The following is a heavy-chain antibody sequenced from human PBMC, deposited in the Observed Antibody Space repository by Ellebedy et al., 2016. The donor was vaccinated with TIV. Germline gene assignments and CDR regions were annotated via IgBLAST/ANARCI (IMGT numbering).Heavy chain of an antibody. D-gene: IGHD1-26*01. CDR3: IPIALVGGSPGPRLDY. Sequence: PGGSLRLSCAASGFTFNEYYMNWIRQAPGKGLEWISYISSGGSSTYYADSVKGRFTISRDNANNSVYLQMSSLRDEDTAVYYCIPIALVGGSPGPRLDYWGQGTRVTVSS. CDR1: GFTFNEYY. V-gene: IGHV3-11*01. CDR2: ISSGGSST. J-gene: IGHJ4*02.